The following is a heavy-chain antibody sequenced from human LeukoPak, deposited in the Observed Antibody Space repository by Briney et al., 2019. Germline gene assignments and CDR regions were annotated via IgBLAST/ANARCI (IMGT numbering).Heavy chain of an antibody. V-gene: IGHV4-39*07. Sequence: SETLSLTCTVSGGSISSSSYYWGWIRQPPGKGLEWIGSIHYSGSTYYNPSLKSRVTISVDTSKNQFSLKLSSVTAADTAVYYCARAREGSGHQNYYYDMDVWGKGTTVTVSS. D-gene: IGHD1-26*01. CDR3: ARAREGSGHQNYYYDMDV. CDR1: GGSISSSSYY. CDR2: IHYSGST. J-gene: IGHJ6*03.